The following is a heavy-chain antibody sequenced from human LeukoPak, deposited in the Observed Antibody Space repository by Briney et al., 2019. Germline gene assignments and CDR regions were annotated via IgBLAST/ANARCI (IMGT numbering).Heavy chain of an antibody. D-gene: IGHD3-3*02. CDR2: IYYSGST. CDR1: GGSISSGGYY. CDR3: AKNSPPDFHFWNYGYV. Sequence: SETLSLTCTXSGGSISSGGYYWSWIRQHPGKGLEWIGYIYYSGSTYYNPSLKSRVTISVDTSKNQFSLKLSSVTAADTAVYFCAKNSPPDFHFWNYGYVWGQGTTVTVSS. V-gene: IGHV4-31*03. J-gene: IGHJ6*02.